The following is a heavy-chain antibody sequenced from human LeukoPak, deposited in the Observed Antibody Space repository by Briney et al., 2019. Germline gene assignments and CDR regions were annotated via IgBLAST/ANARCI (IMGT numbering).Heavy chain of an antibody. CDR1: GFIISDYS. Sequence: GGSLRLSCAASGFIISDYSMSWIRQAPGKGLEWVSYISTSENVIYYADSVKGRFTTSRDNAQNSLDLQMKSLRAEDTAVYYCVRTTQSSAWFYFANGGRGTLVTVSS. J-gene: IGHJ4*02. CDR2: ISTSENVI. D-gene: IGHD6-13*01. V-gene: IGHV3-11*01. CDR3: VRTTQSSAWFYFAN.